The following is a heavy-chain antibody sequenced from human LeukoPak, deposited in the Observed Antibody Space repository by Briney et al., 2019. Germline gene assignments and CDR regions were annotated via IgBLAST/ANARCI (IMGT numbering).Heavy chain of an antibody. Sequence: SETLSLTCAVYGGSFSGYYWSWIRQPPGMGLEWIGEINHSGSTNYNPSLKSRVTISVDTSKNQFSLKLSSVTAADTAVYYCARVNYGSGRSYYYYYMDVWGKGTTVTVSS. D-gene: IGHD3-10*01. CDR3: ARVNYGSGRSYYYYYMDV. J-gene: IGHJ6*03. CDR2: INHSGST. V-gene: IGHV4-34*01. CDR1: GGSFSGYY.